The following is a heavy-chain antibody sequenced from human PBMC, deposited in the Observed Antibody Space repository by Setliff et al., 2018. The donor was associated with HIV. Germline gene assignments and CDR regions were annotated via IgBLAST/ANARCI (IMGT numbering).Heavy chain of an antibody. V-gene: IGHV3-74*01. CDR3: ARKLRPGHGVDV. CDR2: INTDERYT. D-gene: IGHD3-10*01. J-gene: IGHJ6*02. CDR1: GFTFSSRW. Sequence: GGSLRLSCAASGFTFSSRWMTWVRQAPGKGLVWVSRINTDERYTLYADSVKGRFTISRDNAKSTLYLQMNSLRAEDTAIYYCARKLRPGHGVDVWGQGTTVTVSS.